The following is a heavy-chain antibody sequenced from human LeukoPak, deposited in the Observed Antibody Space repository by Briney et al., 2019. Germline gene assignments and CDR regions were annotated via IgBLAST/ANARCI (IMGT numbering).Heavy chain of an antibody. V-gene: IGHV3-48*01. CDR3: AVSFDY. D-gene: IGHD5/OR15-5a*01. CDR2: ISSSSRTL. J-gene: IGHJ4*02. Sequence: GGSLRLSCAASGFTFSSYAMSWVRQAPGKGLEWISYISSSSRTLYYADSVKGRFTISRDNAKNSLYLQMNSLRVEDTAVYYCAVSFDYWGQGTLVTVSS. CDR1: GFTFSSYA.